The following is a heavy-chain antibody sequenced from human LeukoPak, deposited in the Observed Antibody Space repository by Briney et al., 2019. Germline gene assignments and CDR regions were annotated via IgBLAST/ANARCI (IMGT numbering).Heavy chain of an antibody. J-gene: IGHJ4*02. D-gene: IGHD5-12*01. CDR2: ISVYSGNT. CDR1: GLSFSNYG. V-gene: IGHV1-18*01. CDR3: TRAAPALDSGHEFSFDY. Sequence: GASVKVSCKASGLSFSNYGISWVRQAPGQGLEWVGWISVYSGNTKSAQRLQGRLSMTTDTSTNTAYMEVRSLRPDDTAVYYCTRAAPALDSGHEFSFDYWGQGTLVTVSP.